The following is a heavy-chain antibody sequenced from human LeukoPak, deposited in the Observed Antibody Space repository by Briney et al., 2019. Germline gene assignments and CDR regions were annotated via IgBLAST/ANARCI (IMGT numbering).Heavy chain of an antibody. D-gene: IGHD4-17*01. CDR1: GFTFSSYG. Sequence: PGGSLRLSCAASGFTFSSYGMSWVRQAPGKGLEWVSAISGSGGSTYYADSVKGRFTISRDNSKNTLYLQMNSLRAEDTAVYYCAKGDYGDYLRFGDYYFDYWGQGTLVTVSS. CDR3: AKGDYGDYLRFGDYYFDY. CDR2: ISGSGGST. J-gene: IGHJ4*02. V-gene: IGHV3-23*01.